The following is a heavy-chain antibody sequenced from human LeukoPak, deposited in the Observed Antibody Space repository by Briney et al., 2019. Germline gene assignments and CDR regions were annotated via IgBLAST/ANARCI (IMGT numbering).Heavy chain of an antibody. CDR2: INQDGSEK. J-gene: IGHJ4*02. V-gene: IGHV3-7*03. D-gene: IGHD2-15*01. Sequence: GGSLRLSCAASGFTFSSHWMSWVRQAPGKGLEWVANINQDGSEKYYVDSVKGRFTISRDNTKNSLYLQMNSLRAEDTAIYYCARDHVVDGLVFDYWGQGALVAVSS. CDR1: GFTFSSHW. CDR3: ARDHVVDGLVFDY.